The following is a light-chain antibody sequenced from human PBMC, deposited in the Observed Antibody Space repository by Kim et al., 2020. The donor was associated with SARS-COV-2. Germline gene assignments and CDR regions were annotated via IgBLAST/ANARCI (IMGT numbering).Light chain of an antibody. CDR3: QVWDLSSDQWV. J-gene: IGLJ3*02. CDR1: GIGGKN. V-gene: IGLV3-21*04. CDR2: YDR. Sequence: APGQKARIPVGGNGIGGKNVPWYQQKPGQAPLLVMYYDRKRPSGIPDRFAGSNAGNTATLSISRVEGGDEADYYCQVWDLSSDQWVFGGGTQLTVL.